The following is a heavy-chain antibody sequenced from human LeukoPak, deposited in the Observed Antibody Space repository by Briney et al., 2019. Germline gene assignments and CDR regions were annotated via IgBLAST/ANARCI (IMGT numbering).Heavy chain of an antibody. V-gene: IGHV3-30*02. Sequence: EAGGSLRLSCAASGFTFSSYGMHWVRQAPGKGLEWVAFIRYDGSNKYYADSVKGRFTISRDNSKNSLFLQMHSLRAEDTAVYYCARAGSGYSSPSDYWGQGTLVTVSS. CDR3: ARAGSGYSSPSDY. D-gene: IGHD6-13*01. CDR1: GFTFSSYG. CDR2: IRYDGSNK. J-gene: IGHJ4*02.